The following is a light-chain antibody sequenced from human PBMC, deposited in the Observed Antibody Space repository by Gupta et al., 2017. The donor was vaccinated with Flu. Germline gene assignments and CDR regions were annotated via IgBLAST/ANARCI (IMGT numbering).Light chain of an antibody. CDR1: QSVSSN. CDR2: DAS. J-gene: IGKJ1*01. V-gene: IGKV3D-15*01. CDR3: QQDNNWWT. Sequence: ELVMTQSPSTLSVSPGERSTLSCRDSQSVSSNLGWYQHKPGQAPRLIIYDASNRASGTTDRFSGSGCGKEFTLTSSGRQYEDFAVYYGQQDNNWWTFGQGTKVEVK.